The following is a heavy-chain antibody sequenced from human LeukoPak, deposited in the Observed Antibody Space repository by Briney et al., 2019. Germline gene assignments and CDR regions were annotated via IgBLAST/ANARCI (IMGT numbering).Heavy chain of an antibody. CDR1: GFTFSSYG. CDR2: IWYDGSNK. CDR3: ARGGYYYDSSGYTGLDY. J-gene: IGHJ4*02. D-gene: IGHD3-22*01. V-gene: IGHV3-33*01. Sequence: GGSLRLSCAASGFTFSSYGMHWVRQAPGKGLEWVAVIWYDGSNKYYADSVKGRFTISRDNSKNTLYLQMNSLRAEDTAVYYCARGGYYYDSSGYTGLDYWGQGTLVTVSS.